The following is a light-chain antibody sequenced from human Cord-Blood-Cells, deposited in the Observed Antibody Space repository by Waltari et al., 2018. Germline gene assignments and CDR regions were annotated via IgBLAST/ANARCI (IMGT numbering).Light chain of an antibody. CDR2: EGS. CDR1: SSDVGGYNY. V-gene: IGLV2-23*01. Sequence: QSALTQPASVSGSPGQSITISCTGTSSDVGGYNYVSWYQQHPGKAPKLMIYEGSKRPSGVSNRFSGSKSGNTASLTISGLQAEDEADYYCCSYAPWVFGGGTKLTVL. J-gene: IGLJ3*02. CDR3: CSYAPWV.